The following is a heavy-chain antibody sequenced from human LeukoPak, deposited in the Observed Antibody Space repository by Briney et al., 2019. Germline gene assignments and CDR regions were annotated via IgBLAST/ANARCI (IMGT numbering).Heavy chain of an antibody. V-gene: IGHV3-7*01. J-gene: IGHJ4*02. CDR3: ARDGSVTYHTAFDY. D-gene: IGHD6-19*01. CDR1: GFTFSNHW. CDR2: INEDGSEK. Sequence: PGGSLRLSCAASGFTFSNHWMTWVRQAPGRGLECLAIINEDGSEKHHVDSVKGRFTISRDNAKNLLFLEMNSLRDEDTAVYYCARDGSVTYHTAFDYWGQGTLVSVS.